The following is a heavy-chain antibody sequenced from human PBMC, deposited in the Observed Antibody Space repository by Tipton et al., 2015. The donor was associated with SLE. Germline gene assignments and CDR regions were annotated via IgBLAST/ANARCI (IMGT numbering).Heavy chain of an antibody. D-gene: IGHD6-6*01. J-gene: IGHJ4*02. CDR3: ARRRESSSSLDY. Sequence: TLSLTCTVSGGSISSSSYYWGWIRQPPGKGLEWIGSIYYSGSTYYNPSLKSRVTISVDTSKNQFSLKLSSVTAADTAVYYCARRRESSSSLDYWGQRTLVTVSS. V-gene: IGHV4-39*07. CDR2: IYYSGST. CDR1: GGSISSSSYY.